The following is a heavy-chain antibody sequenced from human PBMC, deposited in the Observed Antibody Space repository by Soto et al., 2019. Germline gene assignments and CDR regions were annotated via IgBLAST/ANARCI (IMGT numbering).Heavy chain of an antibody. CDR3: TRDGDGRMTTNPYYYYGMDV. J-gene: IGHJ6*02. Sequence: SETLSLTCTVSGGSISGYYWSWIRQPPGKGLEWTGNVYYSGGAKYNPSVKRRVSISVDTSKNQFSLNLSSVTAADTAGYYCTRDGDGRMTTNPYYYYGMDVWGPGITVTVSS. V-gene: IGHV4-59*01. CDR2: VYYSGGA. CDR1: GGSISGYY. D-gene: IGHD2-21*02.